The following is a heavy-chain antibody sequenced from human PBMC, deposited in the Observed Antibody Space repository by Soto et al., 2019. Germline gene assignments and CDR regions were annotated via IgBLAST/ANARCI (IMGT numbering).Heavy chain of an antibody. CDR2: IKQDGSEK. D-gene: IGHD5-12*01. CDR3: ACQDIVDKSTFDY. CDR1: GFTFSSYW. Sequence: GRSLRLSCAASGFTFSSYWMSWVRQAPGKGLEWVANIKQDGSEKDYVDSVKGRFTISRDNAKNSLYLQMNSLRAEDTAVYYCACQDIVDKSTFDYWGQGPLVSVS. J-gene: IGHJ4*02. V-gene: IGHV3-7*01.